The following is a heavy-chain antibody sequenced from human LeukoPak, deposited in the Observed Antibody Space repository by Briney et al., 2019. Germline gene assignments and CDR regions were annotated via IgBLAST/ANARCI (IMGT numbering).Heavy chain of an antibody. CDR1: GFTFSSYE. Sequence: GGSLRLSCAASGFTFSSYEMNWVRQAPGKGLEWVSYISSSGSTIYYADSVKGRFTISRDNAKNSLYLQMNTLRVEDTAVYYCARAYSYAFEPWGQGTLVTVSS. CDR2: ISSSGSTI. D-gene: IGHD5-18*01. V-gene: IGHV3-48*03. CDR3: ARAYSYAFEP. J-gene: IGHJ5*02.